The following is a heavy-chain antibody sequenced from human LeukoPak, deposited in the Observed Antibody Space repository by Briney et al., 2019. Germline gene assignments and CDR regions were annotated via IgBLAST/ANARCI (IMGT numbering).Heavy chain of an antibody. Sequence: SETLSLTCAVSGGSISSGGYSWSWIRQPPGKGLEWIGYIYYSGSTYYNPSLKSRATISVDTSKNQFSLKLSSVTAADTAVYYCASTAYYYGSGSSNKGFDYWGQGTLVTVSS. CDR2: IYYSGST. V-gene: IGHV4-30-4*07. CDR3: ASTAYYYGSGSSNKGFDY. CDR1: GGSISSGGYS. J-gene: IGHJ4*02. D-gene: IGHD3-10*01.